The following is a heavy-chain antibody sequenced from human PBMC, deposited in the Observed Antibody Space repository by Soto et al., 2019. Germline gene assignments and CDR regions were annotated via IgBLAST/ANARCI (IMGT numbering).Heavy chain of an antibody. CDR3: ANDIWGLLSDYYYYYGMNV. CDR1: GFTFDDYA. V-gene: IGHV3-9*01. D-gene: IGHD3-10*01. CDR2: ISGHSGSI. J-gene: IGHJ6*02. Sequence: EVQLVESGGGLVQPGRSLRLSCAASGFTFDDYAMHWVRQAPGKGLEWVSGISGHSGSIGDADSVKGRFTISRDNAKNALYLQLNSLRSEDTAGYYYANDIWGLLSDYYYYYGMNVWSQVTTVTVSS.